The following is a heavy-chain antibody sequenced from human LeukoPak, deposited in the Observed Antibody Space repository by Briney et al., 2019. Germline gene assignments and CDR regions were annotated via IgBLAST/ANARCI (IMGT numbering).Heavy chain of an antibody. J-gene: IGHJ5*02. V-gene: IGHV1-69*05. Sequence: ASVKVSCKASGGTFSSYAISWVRQAPGQGLEWMGGIIPIFGTANYAQKFQGRVTITTDESTSTAYMELSSLRSEDTAVYYCARVPPPLQQTEYNWFDPWGRGTLVTVSS. CDR3: ARVPPPLQQTEYNWFDP. CDR2: IIPIFGTA. D-gene: IGHD6-13*01. CDR1: GGTFSSYA.